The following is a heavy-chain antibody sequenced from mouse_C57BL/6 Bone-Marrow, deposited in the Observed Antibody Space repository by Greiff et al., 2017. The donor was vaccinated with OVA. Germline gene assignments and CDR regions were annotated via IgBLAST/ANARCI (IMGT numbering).Heavy chain of an antibody. CDR2: ISDGGSYT. D-gene: IGHD1-1*01. J-gene: IGHJ4*01. Sequence: EVMLVESGGGLVKPGGSLKLSCAASGFTFSSYAMSWVRQTPEKRLEWVATISDGGSYTSYPDNVKGRFTISRDNAKNNLYLQMSHLKSEDTAMYYCARDYYGLYAMDYWGQGTSVTVSS. CDR1: GFTFSSYA. CDR3: ARDYYGLYAMDY. V-gene: IGHV5-4*01.